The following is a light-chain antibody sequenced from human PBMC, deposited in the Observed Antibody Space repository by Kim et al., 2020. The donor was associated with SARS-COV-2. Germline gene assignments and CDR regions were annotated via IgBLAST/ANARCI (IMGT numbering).Light chain of an antibody. J-gene: IGLJ3*02. V-gene: IGLV1-51*01. CDR3: GTWDSSLSAWV. Sequence: GQKVTISCSGSTSNIGDHYVSWYQQLPGTAPRLLIYDNNKRPSEIPDRFSASKSATSATLGITGLQSGDEADYYCGTWDSSLSAWVFGGGTQLTVL. CDR1: TSNIGDHY. CDR2: DNN.